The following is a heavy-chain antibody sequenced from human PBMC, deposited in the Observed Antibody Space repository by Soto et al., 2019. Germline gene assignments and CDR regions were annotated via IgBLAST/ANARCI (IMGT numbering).Heavy chain of an antibody. D-gene: IGHD3-10*01. Sequence: QVQLVESGGGVVQPGRSLRLSCAASGFTFSSYGMHWVRQAPGKGLEWVAVISYDGSNKYYADSVKGRFTISRDNSKNTLYLQMNSVRAEDTGVYYCAKGLSGGAMVGGYMDVWGQGTTVTVFS. CDR2: ISYDGSNK. CDR1: GFTFSSYG. V-gene: IGHV3-30*18. J-gene: IGHJ6*02. CDR3: AKGLSGGAMVGGYMDV.